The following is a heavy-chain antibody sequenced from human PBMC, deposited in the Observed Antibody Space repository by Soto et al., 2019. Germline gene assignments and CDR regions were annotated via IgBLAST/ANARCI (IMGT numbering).Heavy chain of an antibody. Sequence: SETLSLTCAVYGGSFSGYYWNWIRQPPGKGLEWIGEINHSGGTNYNPSLKSRVTISLDTSKNQFSLKLSSVTAADTAVYYCARGHYDFWSGYRPRGHFDYWGQGTLVTVS. CDR1: GGSFSGYY. CDR3: ARGHYDFWSGYRPRGHFDY. D-gene: IGHD3-3*01. CDR2: INHSGGT. J-gene: IGHJ4*02. V-gene: IGHV4-34*01.